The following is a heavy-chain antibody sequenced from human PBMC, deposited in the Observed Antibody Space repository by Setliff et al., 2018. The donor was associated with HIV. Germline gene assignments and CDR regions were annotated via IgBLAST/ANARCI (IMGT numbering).Heavy chain of an antibody. J-gene: IGHJ4*02. D-gene: IGHD2-2*01. CDR2: IYPGDSDT. CDR1: GYSFTTYW. CDR3: ARLGPGYCSSTRCYFDY. V-gene: IGHV5-51*01. Sequence: PGESLKISCKGSGYSFTTYWIAWVRQMPGKGLEWMWIIYPGDSDTIYSPSFQGQVTISADKSISTAYLQWSSLKASDTAMYFCARLGPGYCSSTRCYFDYWGQGTLVTVST.